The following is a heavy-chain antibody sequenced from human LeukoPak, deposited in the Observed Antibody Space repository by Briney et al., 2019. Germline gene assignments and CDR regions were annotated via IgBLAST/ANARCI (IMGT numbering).Heavy chain of an antibody. Sequence: GGSLRLSCAASGFTFSGSDMHWVSQAPGKGLKWVAVIWHDGSIESYADSVKGRFTVSRDNSKTTLYLQMNSLRAEDTAVYYCATGPLNDYGMGDWGQGTTVTVSS. CDR1: GFTFSGSD. J-gene: IGHJ6*02. CDR3: ATGPLNDYGMGD. V-gene: IGHV3-33*03. CDR2: IWHDGSIE.